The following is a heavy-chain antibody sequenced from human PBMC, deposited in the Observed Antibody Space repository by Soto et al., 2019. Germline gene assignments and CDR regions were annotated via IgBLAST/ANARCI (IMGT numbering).Heavy chain of an antibody. J-gene: IGHJ5*02. V-gene: IGHV4-31*03. CDR3: ARGSPEDNWFDP. CDR2: IYYSGST. CDR1: GGSISSGGYY. Sequence: SETLSLTCTVSGGSISSGGYYWRWIRQHPGKGLEWIGYIYYSGSTYYNPSLKSRVTISVDTSKNQFSLKLSSVTAADTAVYYCARGSPEDNWFDPWGQGTLVTVSS.